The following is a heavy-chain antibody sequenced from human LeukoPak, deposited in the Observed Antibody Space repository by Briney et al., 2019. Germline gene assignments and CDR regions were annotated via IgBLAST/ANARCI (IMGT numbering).Heavy chain of an antibody. J-gene: IGHJ4*02. CDR2: IYYSGST. CDR1: GGSISSGGYC. CDR3: AREYSSSSYYFDY. V-gene: IGHV4-31*03. D-gene: IGHD6-13*01. Sequence: KPSQTLSLTCTVSGGSISSGGYCWSWIRQHPGKGLEWIGYIYYSGSTYYNPSLKSRVTISVDTSKNQFSLKLSSVTAADTAVYYCAREYSSSSYYFDYWGQGTLVTVSS.